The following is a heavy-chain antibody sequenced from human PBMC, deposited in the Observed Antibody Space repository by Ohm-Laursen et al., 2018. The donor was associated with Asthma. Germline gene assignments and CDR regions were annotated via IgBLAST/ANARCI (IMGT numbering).Heavy chain of an antibody. J-gene: IGHJ4*02. CDR2: INQDGSIW. CDR3: AVSIYAYGEGAY. D-gene: IGHD3-10*01. V-gene: IGHV3-7*05. Sequence: GSLRLSCTASGFTLSPYSMNWVRQAPGRGLEWVANINQDGSIWGYVDSVKGRFAISRDNAHNSLYLQMNSLRAEDTAFYYCAVSIYAYGEGAYWGQGTLVTVSS. CDR1: GFTLSPYS.